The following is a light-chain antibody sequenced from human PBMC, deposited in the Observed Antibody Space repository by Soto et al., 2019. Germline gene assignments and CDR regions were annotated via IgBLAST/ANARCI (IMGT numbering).Light chain of an antibody. J-gene: IGKJ4*01. V-gene: IGKV3-20*01. CDR1: QSVSTSY. CDR3: QQYVSVPLT. Sequence: EIVLTQSPGTLSLSPGERATLSCRASQSVSTSYLAWYQQKPGQAPRLLIYGASSRATGIPDRFSGSGSGADFTLTISRLEPEEFAVYYCQQYVSVPLTFGGGTKVEMK. CDR2: GAS.